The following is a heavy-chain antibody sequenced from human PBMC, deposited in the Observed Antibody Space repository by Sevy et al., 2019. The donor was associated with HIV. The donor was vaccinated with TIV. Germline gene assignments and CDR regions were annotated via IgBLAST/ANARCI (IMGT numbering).Heavy chain of an antibody. CDR2: INYSGDVI. J-gene: IGHJ6*02. CDR1: GFTFSDYW. D-gene: IGHD1-1*01. Sequence: GGSLRLSCAASGFTFSDYWMTWVRQAPGKGLKSISCINYSGDVIHYTDSVKGRFTISRDNAKKSLSLEMNSLRADDPAIYYCARIPWPQLGRYFGMDVWGRGTTVTVSS. V-gene: IGHV3-11*01. CDR3: ARIPWPQLGRYFGMDV.